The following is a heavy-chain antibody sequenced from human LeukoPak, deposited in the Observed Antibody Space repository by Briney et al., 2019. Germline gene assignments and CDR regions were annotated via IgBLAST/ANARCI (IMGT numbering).Heavy chain of an antibody. Sequence: GGSLRLSCVASGFTFSHYGMTWVRQAPGKGLEWVTVISYDGSNKYYADSVKGRFTISRDNSKNTLYLQMNSLRSEDTAVYYCAKGMGSSSFWGQGTLVTVSS. CDR3: AKGMGSSSF. J-gene: IGHJ4*02. V-gene: IGHV3-30*18. CDR2: ISYDGSNK. D-gene: IGHD6-13*01. CDR1: GFTFSHYG.